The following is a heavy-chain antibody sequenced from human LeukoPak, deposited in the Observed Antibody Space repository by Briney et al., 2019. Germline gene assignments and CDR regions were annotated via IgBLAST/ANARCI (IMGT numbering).Heavy chain of an antibody. CDR1: TGSINSYY. Sequence: SETLSVTCTVSTGSINSYYRSWLRQPPRKGLEWIGYIYYSGSTNYNSSLKSRVTISVDTSKNQFSLKLNSVTAADTAVYYCARGRFFWTYWGQGTLVTVSS. D-gene: IGHD3/OR15-3a*01. V-gene: IGHV4-59*01. J-gene: IGHJ4*02. CDR2: IYYSGST. CDR3: ARGRFFWTY.